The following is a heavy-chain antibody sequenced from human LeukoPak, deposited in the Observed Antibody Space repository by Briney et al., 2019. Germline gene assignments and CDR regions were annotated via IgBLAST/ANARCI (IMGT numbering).Heavy chain of an antibody. CDR2: VHYSGST. CDR1: GGSISTYY. CDR3: AGGGWSFDAFDF. J-gene: IGHJ3*01. Sequence: PSETLSLTRTVSGGSISTYYWSWIRQSPGKGLEWIGYVHYSGSTNYSPSLKSRVTMSVDTSKNRFSLRLSSLTAADTAVYFCAGGGWSFDAFDFWGQGTMVTVSS. D-gene: IGHD6-19*01. V-gene: IGHV4-59*08.